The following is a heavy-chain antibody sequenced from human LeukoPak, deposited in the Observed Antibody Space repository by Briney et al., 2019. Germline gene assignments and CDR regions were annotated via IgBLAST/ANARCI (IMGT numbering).Heavy chain of an antibody. D-gene: IGHD4-23*01. CDR1: GGSISSYY. CDR3: AREGGNGYYGMDV. CDR2: IYYSGST. J-gene: IGHJ6*02. Sequence: SETLSLTCTVSGGSISSYYGSCIGQSPGKGLEWMGYIYYSGSTNYNPYPKSRVSISVDTSKNPFSLQLSHVNAADTAVYYCAREGGNGYYGMDVWGQGTRVTVSS. V-gene: IGHV4-59*01.